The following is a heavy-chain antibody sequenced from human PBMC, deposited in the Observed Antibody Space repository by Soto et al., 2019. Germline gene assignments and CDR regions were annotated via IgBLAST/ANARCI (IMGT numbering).Heavy chain of an antibody. CDR2: IYYSGST. CDR3: ARQEGGSSWYYYYGMDV. D-gene: IGHD6-13*01. CDR1: GGSISGSSYY. V-gene: IGHV4-39*01. J-gene: IGHJ6*02. Sequence: SETLSLTCTVSGGSISGSSYYWGWIRQPPGKGLEWIGSIYYSGSTYYNPSLKSRVTISVDTSKNQFSLKLSSVTAADTAVYYCARQEGGSSWYYYYGMDVWGQGTTVTVSS.